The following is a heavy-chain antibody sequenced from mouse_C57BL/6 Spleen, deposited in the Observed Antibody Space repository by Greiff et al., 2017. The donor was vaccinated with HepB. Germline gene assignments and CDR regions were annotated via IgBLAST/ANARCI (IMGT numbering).Heavy chain of an antibody. J-gene: IGHJ3*01. CDR2: IYPGDGDT. CDR3: ARWGYDPWFAY. Sequence: QVQLKQSGAELVKPGASVKISCKASGYAFSSYWMNWVKQRPGKGLEWIGQIYPGDGDTNYNGKFKGKATLTADKSSSTAYMQLSSLTSEDSAVYFCARWGYDPWFAYWGQGTLVTVSA. V-gene: IGHV1-80*01. CDR1: GYAFSSYW. D-gene: IGHD2-3*01.